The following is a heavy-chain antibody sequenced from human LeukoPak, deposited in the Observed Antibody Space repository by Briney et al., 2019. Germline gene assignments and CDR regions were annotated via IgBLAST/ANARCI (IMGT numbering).Heavy chain of an antibody. CDR2: IYPGDSDT. D-gene: IGHD3-10*01. CDR1: GYIFTSYW. V-gene: IGHV5-51*01. J-gene: IGHJ5*02. CDR3: ARIGAPGLFDP. Sequence: GASLKISCQGSGYIFTSYWIGWVRQLPGKGLEWMGIIYPGDSDTRYSPSFQGQVTISADKSISTASLQCSSLKASDTAMYYCARIGAPGLFDPWGQGTLVTVSS.